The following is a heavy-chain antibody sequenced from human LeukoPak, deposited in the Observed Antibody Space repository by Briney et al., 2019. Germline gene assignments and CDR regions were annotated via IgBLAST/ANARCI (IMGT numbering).Heavy chain of an antibody. J-gene: IGHJ4*02. V-gene: IGHV1-69*11. CDR3: ARGMVRGVIFDY. D-gene: IGHD3-10*01. Sequence: ASVKVSCKASGGTFSSYAISWVRQAPGQGLEWMGRIIPILGTANYAQKSQGRVTITTDESTSTAYMELSSLRSEDTAVYYCARGMVRGVIFDYWGQGTLVTVSS. CDR1: GGTFSSYA. CDR2: IIPILGTA.